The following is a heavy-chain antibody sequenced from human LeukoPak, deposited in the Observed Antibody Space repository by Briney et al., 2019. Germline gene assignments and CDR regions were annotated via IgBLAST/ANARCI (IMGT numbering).Heavy chain of an antibody. CDR1: GFTFSSYE. J-gene: IGHJ4*02. D-gene: IGHD6-13*01. V-gene: IGHV3-48*03. CDR3: AKDWSYSSSWYLDY. Sequence: GGSLRLSCAASGFTFSSYEMNWVRQAPGKGLEWVSCISSSGSTIYYADSVKGRFTISRDNAKNSLYLQMNSLRAEDTAVYYCAKDWSYSSSWYLDYWGQGTLVTVSS. CDR2: ISSSGSTI.